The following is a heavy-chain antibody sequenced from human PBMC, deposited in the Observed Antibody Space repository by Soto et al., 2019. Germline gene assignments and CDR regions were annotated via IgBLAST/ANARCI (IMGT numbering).Heavy chain of an antibody. CDR1: GGSISSGGYY. D-gene: IGHD5-12*01. CDR2: IYYSGST. J-gene: IGHJ3*02. Sequence: QVQLQESGPGLVKPSQTLSLTCTVSGGSISSGGYYWSWIRQHPGKGLEWIGYIYYSGSTYYNPSLXSXVXIPXDTSKNQCSLKLSSVTAADTAVYYCARVIDTVATGGNAFDIWGQGTMVTVSS. V-gene: IGHV4-31*03. CDR3: ARVIDTVATGGNAFDI.